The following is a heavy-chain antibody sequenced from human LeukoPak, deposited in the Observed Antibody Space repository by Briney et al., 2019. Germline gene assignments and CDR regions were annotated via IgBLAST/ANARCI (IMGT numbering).Heavy chain of an antibody. CDR2: ISGSGGST. D-gene: IGHD1-14*01. J-gene: IGHJ4*02. CDR1: GFTFSSFW. V-gene: IGHV3-23*01. CDR3: AREGLDRGYFDY. Sequence: TGGSLRLSCAASGFTFSSFWMSWVRQAPGKGLEWVSTISGSGGSTYYADSVKGRFTISRDNAKNSLYLQMNSLRAEDTAVYYCAREGLDRGYFDYWGQGTLVTVSA.